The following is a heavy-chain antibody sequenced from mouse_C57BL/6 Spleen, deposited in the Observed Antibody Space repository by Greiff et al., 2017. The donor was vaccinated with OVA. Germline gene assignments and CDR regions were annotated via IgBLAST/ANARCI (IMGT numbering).Heavy chain of an antibody. J-gene: IGHJ4*01. V-gene: IGHV3-6*01. CDR1: GYSITSGYY. CDR2: ISYDGSN. Sequence: EVQLQASGPGLVKPSQSLSLTCSVTGYSITSGYYWNWIRQFPGNKLEWMGYISYDGSNNYNPSLKNRISITRDTSKNQFFLKLNSVTTEDTATDYCERAPNGDDAMDYWGQGTSVTVSS. CDR3: ERAPNGDDAMDY. D-gene: IGHD4-1*02.